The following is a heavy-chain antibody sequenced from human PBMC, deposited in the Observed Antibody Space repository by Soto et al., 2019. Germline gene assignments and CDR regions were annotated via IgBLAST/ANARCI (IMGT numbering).Heavy chain of an antibody. CDR1: GYSFTSYW. Sequence: GESLKISCKGSGYSFTSYWIGWVRQMLGKGLECMGIIYPGDSDTRYSPSFQGLVTISSDKSISTSYLQWSSLKASDTTMYYCARYRESYDFWTGPPGYGMDVWGQGTTVTVSS. J-gene: IGHJ6*02. CDR3: ARYRESYDFWTGPPGYGMDV. CDR2: IYPGDSDT. V-gene: IGHV5-51*01. D-gene: IGHD3-3*01.